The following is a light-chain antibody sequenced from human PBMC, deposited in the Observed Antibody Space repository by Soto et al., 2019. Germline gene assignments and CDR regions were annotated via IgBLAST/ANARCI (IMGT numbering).Light chain of an antibody. J-gene: IGKJ5*01. Sequence: EIALTQSPGTLSLSPGERATLSCRASQSVSSSYLAWYQQKPGQAPRLLIYGVSSRATGIPDRFSGSGSGTDFTLTISRLEPEEFAVYYCQQYVSAPITVGQGTRLEIK. CDR2: GVS. CDR1: QSVSSSY. CDR3: QQYVSAPIT. V-gene: IGKV3-20*01.